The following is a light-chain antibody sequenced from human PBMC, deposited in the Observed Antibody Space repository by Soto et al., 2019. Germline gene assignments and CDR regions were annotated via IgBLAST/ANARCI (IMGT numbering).Light chain of an antibody. V-gene: IGKV3-20*01. CDR1: QSVPSTS. Sequence: EIVLTQSPGTLSLSPGERATLSCRASQSVPSTSFAWYQQRPGQAPRLLIYGSSTRAPGIPARYSGSGSGRDFTLTVSGLEPEDFAVYCWQQYGSSPPFTVGPGTKVDIK. CDR2: GSS. J-gene: IGKJ3*01. CDR3: QQYGSSPPFT.